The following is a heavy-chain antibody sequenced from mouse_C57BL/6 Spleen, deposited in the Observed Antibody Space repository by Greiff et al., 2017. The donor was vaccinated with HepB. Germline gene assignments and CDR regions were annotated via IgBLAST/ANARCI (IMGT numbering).Heavy chain of an antibody. D-gene: IGHD2-3*01. CDR3: ARYAGDGYYVGYWYFDV. Sequence: EVKLVESGGGLVQSGRSLRLSCATSGFTFSDFYMEWVRQAPGKGLEWIAASRNKANDYTTEYSASVKGRFIVSRDTSQSILYLQMNALRAEDTAIYYCARYAGDGYYVGYWYFDVWGTGTTVTVSS. CDR2: SRNKANDYTT. J-gene: IGHJ1*03. CDR1: GFTFSDFY. V-gene: IGHV7-1*01.